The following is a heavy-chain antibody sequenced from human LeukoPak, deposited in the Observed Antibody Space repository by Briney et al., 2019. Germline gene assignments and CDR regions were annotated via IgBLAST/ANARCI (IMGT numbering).Heavy chain of an antibody. D-gene: IGHD6-19*01. Sequence: PGGSLRLSCAASGFTFSSYGMHWVRQAPGKGLEWVSLISHDGGDERYADSVKGRFTISRDNSKSTLYLQMNSLRVEDTAVYYCARGNQWLIDYWGRGTQVTVSS. CDR1: GFTFSSYG. V-gene: IGHV3-30*03. CDR2: ISHDGGDE. CDR3: ARGNQWLIDY. J-gene: IGHJ4*02.